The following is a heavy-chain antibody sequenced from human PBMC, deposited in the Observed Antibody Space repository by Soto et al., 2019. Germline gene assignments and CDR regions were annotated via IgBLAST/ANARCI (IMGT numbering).Heavy chain of an antibody. D-gene: IGHD5-12*01. CDR2: IWYDGSNK. J-gene: IGHJ4*02. Sequence: EGSLRLSCAASGFTFSSYGMHWVRQAPGKGLEWVAVIWYDGSNKYYADSVKGRFTISRDNSKNTLYLQMKSLRAEDTAVYYCARADSGYDPVDYWGQGTLVTVSS. CDR1: GFTFSSYG. V-gene: IGHV3-33*01. CDR3: ARADSGYDPVDY.